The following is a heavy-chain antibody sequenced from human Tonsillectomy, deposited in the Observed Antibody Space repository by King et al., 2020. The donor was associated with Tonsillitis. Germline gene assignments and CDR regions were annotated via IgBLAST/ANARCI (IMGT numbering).Heavy chain of an antibody. CDR1: GGTFSSYA. CDR3: ARDNGFGSGTYYITGY. D-gene: IGHD3-10*01. CDR2: IIPMFDTP. Sequence: QLVQSGAEVKKPGSSVKVSCKASGGTFSSYAISWVRQAPGQGLEWMGGIIPMFDTPSYAQKFQGRVTITADESTRTAYMELSSLRSEDTALYYCARDNGFGSGTYYITGYWGQGTLVTVSS. V-gene: IGHV1-69*01. J-gene: IGHJ4*02.